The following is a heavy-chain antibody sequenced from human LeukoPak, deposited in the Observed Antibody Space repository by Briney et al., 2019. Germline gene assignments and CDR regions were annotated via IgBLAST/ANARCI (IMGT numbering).Heavy chain of an antibody. CDR2: ISYDGSNK. V-gene: IGHV3-30-3*01. CDR1: GFTFSSYA. D-gene: IGHD2-21*01. CDR3: ARVWQDYSGVDY. Sequence: GGSLRLSCAASGFTFSSYAMHWVRQAPGKGLEWVAVISYDGSNKYYADSVEGRFTISRDNSKNTLYLQMNSLRAEDTAVYYCARVWQDYSGVDYWGQGTLVTVSS. J-gene: IGHJ4*02.